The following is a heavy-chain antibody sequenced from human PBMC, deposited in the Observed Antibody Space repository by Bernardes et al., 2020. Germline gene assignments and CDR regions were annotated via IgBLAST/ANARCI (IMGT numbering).Heavy chain of an antibody. D-gene: IGHD6-19*01. Sequence: GGSLRLSCAASGFTFSSYSMNWVRQAPGKGLEWVAYINSSSSTIYYADSVKGRFTISRDNAKNSLYLQMNSLRAEDTAVYYCARTYSSGWYYFDYWGQGTLVTVSS. CDR1: GFTFSSYS. CDR3: ARTYSSGWYYFDY. J-gene: IGHJ4*02. CDR2: INSSSSTI. V-gene: IGHV3-48*01.